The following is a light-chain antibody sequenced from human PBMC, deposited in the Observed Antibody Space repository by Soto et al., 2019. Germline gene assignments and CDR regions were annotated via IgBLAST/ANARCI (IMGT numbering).Light chain of an antibody. J-gene: IGLJ2*01. CDR1: TGAVTGGHY. Sequence: QAVVTQEPSLTVSPGGTVTLTCGSSTGAVTGGHYPYWFQQKPGQAPRTLIYDTTNKHSWTPARFSGYLLGGNAALTLSGAQPEDEADYYCLLLYGSTRVFGGGTKLTV. CDR2: DTT. CDR3: LLLYGSTRV. V-gene: IGLV7-46*01.